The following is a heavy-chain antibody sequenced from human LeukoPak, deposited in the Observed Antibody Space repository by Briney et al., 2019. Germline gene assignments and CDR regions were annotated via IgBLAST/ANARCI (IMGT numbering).Heavy chain of an antibody. Sequence: TGGSLRLSCAASGFTFSDYYMSWIRQPPGKGLEWIGYIYYSGSTNYNPSLKSRVTISVDTSKDQFSLKLSSVTAADTAVYYCARAFYSSSWYSYYYGMDVWGQGTTVTVSS. J-gene: IGHJ6*02. CDR1: GFTFSDYY. CDR2: IYYSGST. D-gene: IGHD6-13*01. CDR3: ARAFYSSSWYSYYYGMDV. V-gene: IGHV4-59*01.